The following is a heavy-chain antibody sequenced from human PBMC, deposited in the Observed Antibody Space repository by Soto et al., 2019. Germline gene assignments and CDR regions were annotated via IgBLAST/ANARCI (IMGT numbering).Heavy chain of an antibody. V-gene: IGHV4-39*01. CDR1: GGSISSSSYY. D-gene: IGHD6-13*01. CDR3: ARSIFPPYSSSWYDGWFDP. J-gene: IGHJ5*02. Sequence: SETLSLTCTVSGGSISSSSYYWGWIRQPPGKGLEWIGSIYYSGSTYYNPSLKSRVTISVDTSKNQFSLKLSSVTAADTAVYYCARSIFPPYSSSWYDGWFDPWGQGTLVTVSS. CDR2: IYYSGST.